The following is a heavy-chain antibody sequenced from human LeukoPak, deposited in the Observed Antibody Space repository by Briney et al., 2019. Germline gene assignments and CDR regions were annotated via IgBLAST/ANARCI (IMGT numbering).Heavy chain of an antibody. J-gene: IGHJ1*01. CDR1: GYTFTGYY. Sequence: ASVKVSCKASGYTFTGYYMHWVRQAPGQGLEWMGWINPNSGGTNYAQKFQGRVTMTRDTSISTAYMELSRLRSDDTAVYYCARIGGGSIAARRKYFQHWGQGTLVTVSS. D-gene: IGHD6-6*01. V-gene: IGHV1-2*02. CDR2: INPNSGGT. CDR3: ARIGGGSIAARRKYFQH.